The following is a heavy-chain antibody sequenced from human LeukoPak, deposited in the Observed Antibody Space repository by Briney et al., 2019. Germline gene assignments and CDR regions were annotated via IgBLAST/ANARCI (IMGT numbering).Heavy chain of an antibody. J-gene: IGHJ3*01. Sequence: SEALSLTCTVSGVSISGYYWSWIRQPPGKGLEWIGYIYYSGSTNYSPSLKSRVTISLDTSKNQFSLKLSSVTAADTAVYYCARHDGSSWYYAFDVWGQGTMVTVSS. CDR3: ARHDGSSWYYAFDV. CDR2: IYYSGST. CDR1: GVSISGYY. V-gene: IGHV4-59*08. D-gene: IGHD6-13*01.